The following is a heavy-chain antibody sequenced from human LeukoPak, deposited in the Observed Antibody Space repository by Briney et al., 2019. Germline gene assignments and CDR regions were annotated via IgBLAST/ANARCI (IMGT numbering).Heavy chain of an antibody. CDR1: GFTFNSYA. CDR2: ISYDGSNK. J-gene: IGHJ6*02. D-gene: IGHD1-26*01. V-gene: IGHV3-30*04. Sequence: GGSLRLSCAASGFTFNSYAIHWVRQAPGKGLEWVAVISYDGSNKYLAGSVKGRFTISRDNSKNTLYLQMNSLRVEDTAVYYCARGGREIYYYCYGMDVWGQGTTVTVSS. CDR3: ARGGREIYYYCYGMDV.